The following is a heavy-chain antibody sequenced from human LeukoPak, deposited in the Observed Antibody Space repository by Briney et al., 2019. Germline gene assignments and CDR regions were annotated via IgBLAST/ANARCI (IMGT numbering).Heavy chain of an antibody. D-gene: IGHD3-16*02. J-gene: IGHJ3*02. CDR3: TREGVYAPDPTSYHRLPFDI. CDR2: IIPTLDVA. V-gene: IGHV1-69*04. CDR1: GDNFSSYV. Sequence: ASVKVSCKASGDNFSSYVITWVRQAPGQGLEWMGRIIPTLDVANFALKFKGRVTITADKFTNTAHLELSSLRPEDTAVYFCTREGVYAPDPTSYHRLPFDIWGKGTVVIVSS.